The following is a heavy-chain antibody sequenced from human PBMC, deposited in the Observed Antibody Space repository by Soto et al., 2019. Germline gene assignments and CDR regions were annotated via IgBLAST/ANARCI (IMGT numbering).Heavy chain of an antibody. CDR1: GFTFSSYS. J-gene: IGHJ4*02. V-gene: IGHV3-48*01. Sequence: EVQLVESGGGLVQPGGSLRLSCAASGFTFSSYSMNWVRQAPGKGLEWFSYISSGSSTIYYADSVKGRFTISRDNAKNSLYLQMNSLRAEDTAVYYCARRGGISFAYWGQGTLVTVSS. CDR2: ISSGSSTI. CDR3: ARRGGISFAY.